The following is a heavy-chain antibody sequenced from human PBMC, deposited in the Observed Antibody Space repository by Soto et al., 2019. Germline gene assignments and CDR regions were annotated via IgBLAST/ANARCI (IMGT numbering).Heavy chain of an antibody. D-gene: IGHD2-15*01. CDR1: GGTFSSYA. CDR2: IIPIFGTA. CDR3: AREGIGSGHMYYFDY. Sequence: QVQLVQSGAEVKKPGSSVKVSCKASGGTFSSYAISWVRQAPGQGLEWMGGIIPIFGTANYAKKFQGRVTITADESTSTAYMELSILRSEDTAVYYCAREGIGSGHMYYFDYWGQGTLVTVSS. V-gene: IGHV1-69*01. J-gene: IGHJ4*02.